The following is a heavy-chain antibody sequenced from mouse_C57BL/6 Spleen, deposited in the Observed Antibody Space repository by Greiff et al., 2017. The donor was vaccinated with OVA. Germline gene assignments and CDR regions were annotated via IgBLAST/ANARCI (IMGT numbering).Heavy chain of an antibody. V-gene: IGHV1-59*01. Sequence: QVQLQQSGAELVRPGTSVKLSCKASGYTFTSYWMHWVKQRPGQGLEWIGVIDPSDSYTNYNQKFKGKATLTVDTSSSTAYMQLSSLTSEDSAVYYCARAYYDYRFAYWGQGTLVTVSA. CDR3: ARAYYDYRFAY. CDR2: IDPSDSYT. CDR1: GYTFTSYW. D-gene: IGHD2-4*01. J-gene: IGHJ3*01.